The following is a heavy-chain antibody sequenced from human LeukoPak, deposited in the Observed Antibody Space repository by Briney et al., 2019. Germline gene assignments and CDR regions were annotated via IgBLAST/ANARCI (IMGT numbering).Heavy chain of an antibody. D-gene: IGHD3/OR15-3a*01. CDR3: ARDLDVRYFDY. J-gene: IGHJ4*02. CDR1: GGSVSSGTYY. CDR2: IYYTGST. Sequence: SETLSLTCTVSGGSVSSGTYYWSWIRQPPGKGLEWIGYIYYTGSTNYSPSLKSRVTISVDKSKNQFSLKLNSVTAADTAVYYCARDLDVRYFDYWGQGTLVTVSS. V-gene: IGHV4-61*01.